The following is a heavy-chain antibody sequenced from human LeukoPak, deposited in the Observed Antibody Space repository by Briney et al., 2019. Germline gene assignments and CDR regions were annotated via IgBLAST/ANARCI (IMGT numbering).Heavy chain of an antibody. CDR1: GYSFSTYW. Sequence: GESLKISCVGSGYSFSTYWIVWVRQMPGKGLEWMGIIYPGDSDTRYSPSFQGQVTISVDKSISTAYLQWSSLKASDTGIYYCARRVGDSSGWYPDFWGQGTRVIVSS. J-gene: IGHJ4*02. CDR3: ARRVGDSSGWYPDF. V-gene: IGHV5-51*01. D-gene: IGHD6-19*01. CDR2: IYPGDSDT.